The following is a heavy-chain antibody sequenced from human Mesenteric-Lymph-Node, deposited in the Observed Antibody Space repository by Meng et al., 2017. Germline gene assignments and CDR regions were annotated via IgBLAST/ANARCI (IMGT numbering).Heavy chain of an antibody. Sequence: QVQLREAGPEPVKPSETLSLTCAVTGDSITNHNWWAWVRQPPGKGLEWIGEIRHRGSSAYNPSLKSRVTISVDKSKNQFSLKLSSVTAADTAVYYCASFPPPGKQWLVTDYWGQGTLVTVSS. CDR3: ASFPPPGKQWLVTDY. D-gene: IGHD6-19*01. CDR1: GDSITNHNW. J-gene: IGHJ4*02. V-gene: IGHV4-4*02. CDR2: IRHRGSS.